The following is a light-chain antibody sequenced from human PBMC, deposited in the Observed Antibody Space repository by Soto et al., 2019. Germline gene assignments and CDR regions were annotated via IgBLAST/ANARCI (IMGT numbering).Light chain of an antibody. Sequence: DIVRTQSPLSLPVTPGEPASISCRWRHSRLQRNGNNHLDWYVQKQGQSPQIXXYLASNRASGVPERFSGSGTGTDCTLKISRVEDEDVGIYYGMQVLQTTWTFGQGTKVDIK. CDR3: MQVLQTTWT. J-gene: IGKJ1*01. CDR1: HSRLQRNGNNH. CDR2: LAS. V-gene: IGKV2-28*01.